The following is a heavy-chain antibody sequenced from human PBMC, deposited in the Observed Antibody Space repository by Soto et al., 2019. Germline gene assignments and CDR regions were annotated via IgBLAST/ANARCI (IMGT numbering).Heavy chain of an antibody. V-gene: IGHV3-30*18. CDR1: GFTFSSYG. D-gene: IGHD6-19*01. CDR2: ISYDGSNK. J-gene: IGHJ6*02. CDR3: AKDQWTSSGWYPFYYYGMDV. Sequence: GGSLRLSCAASGFTFSSYGMHWVRQAPGKGLEWVAVISYDGSNKYYADSVKGRFTISRDNSKNTLYLQMNSLRAEDTAVYYCAKDQWTSSGWYPFYYYGMDVWGQGTTVTVSS.